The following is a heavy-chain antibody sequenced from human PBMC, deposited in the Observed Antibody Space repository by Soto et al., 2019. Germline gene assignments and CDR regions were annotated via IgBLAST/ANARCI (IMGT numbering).Heavy chain of an antibody. D-gene: IGHD2-15*01. CDR3: AKPGHYCSGGSCYQDRSGWSYLAY. J-gene: IGHJ4*02. V-gene: IGHV3-30*18. CDR2: ISYDGSNK. CDR1: GFTFSSYG. Sequence: GGSLRLSCAASGFTFSSYGMHWVRQAPGKGLEWVAVISYDGSNKYYADSVKGRFTISRDNSKNTLYLQMNSLRAEDTAVYYCAKPGHYCSGGSCYQDRSGWSYLAYWAQGTLLPVSS.